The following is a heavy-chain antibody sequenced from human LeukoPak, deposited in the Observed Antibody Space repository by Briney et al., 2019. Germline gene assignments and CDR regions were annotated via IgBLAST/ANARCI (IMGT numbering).Heavy chain of an antibody. CDR3: ARLTQYGSGYMDV. Sequence: SETLSLTCTVSGGSISSSSHYWGWIRQPPGKGLEWIGSIYYIESTYYNPSLKSRVTISVDRSKNQFSLKLSSVTAADTAVYYCARLTQYGSGYMDVWGKGTTVTVSS. D-gene: IGHD3-10*01. CDR2: IYYIEST. V-gene: IGHV4-39*01. J-gene: IGHJ6*03. CDR1: GGSISSSSHY.